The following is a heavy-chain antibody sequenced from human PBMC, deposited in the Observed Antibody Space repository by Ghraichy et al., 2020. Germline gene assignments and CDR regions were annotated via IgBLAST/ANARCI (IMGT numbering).Heavy chain of an antibody. D-gene: IGHD5-24*01. CDR2: INNDGSST. CDR3: ARSREGYNY. V-gene: IGHV3-74*01. CDR1: GFTFSNYW. Sequence: LSLTCAASGFTFSNYWMHWVRQAPGKGLVWVSRINNDGSSTTYADSVEGRFTISRDNAKNTLYLQMNSLRAEDTAVYYGARSREGYNYWGQGTLVTVSS. J-gene: IGHJ4*02.